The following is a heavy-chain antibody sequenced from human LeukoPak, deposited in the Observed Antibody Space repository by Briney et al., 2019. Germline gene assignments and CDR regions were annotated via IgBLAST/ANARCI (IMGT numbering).Heavy chain of an antibody. Sequence: GSLRLSCAASGMTFSNHWMQWVRQAPGKGLVWVSLIKTDGRTTIYADSVKGRFTISGDDGKSTLYLQMNSLRAEDTAIYYCTTGPSFGYEWWGQGTVVTVPS. D-gene: IGHD3-22*01. J-gene: IGHJ4*02. CDR3: TTGPSFGYEW. CDR2: IKTDGRTT. V-gene: IGHV3-74*01. CDR1: GMTFSNHW.